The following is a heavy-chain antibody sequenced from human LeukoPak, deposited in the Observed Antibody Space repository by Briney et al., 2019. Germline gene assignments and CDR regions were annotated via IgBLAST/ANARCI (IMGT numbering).Heavy chain of an antibody. Sequence: ASVKVSCKTSGYTFTSYYIHWVRQAPGQGIEWMGIINPSSGATNYAQKFQDRVTMTRDTSTSTVYMELSSQTSEDTAVYYCARATNFYYYYGMDVWGQGTTVTVSS. J-gene: IGHJ6*02. CDR2: INPSSGAT. CDR1: GYTFTSYY. D-gene: IGHD1-26*01. CDR3: ARATNFYYYYGMDV. V-gene: IGHV1-46*01.